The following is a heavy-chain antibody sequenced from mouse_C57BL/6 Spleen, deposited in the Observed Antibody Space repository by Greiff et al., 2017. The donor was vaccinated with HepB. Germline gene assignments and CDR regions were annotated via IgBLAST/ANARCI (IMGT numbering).Heavy chain of an antibody. CDR2: IDPENGDT. CDR1: GFNIKDDY. V-gene: IGHV14-4*01. D-gene: IGHD1-1*01. CDR3: TTTVVATSGYFDY. J-gene: IGHJ2*01. Sequence: VXLQQSGAELVRPGASVKLSCTASGFNIKDDYMHWVKQRPEQGLEWIGWIDPENGDTEYASKFQGKATITADTSSNTAYLQLSSLTSEDTAVYYCTTTVVATSGYFDYWGQSTTLTVSS.